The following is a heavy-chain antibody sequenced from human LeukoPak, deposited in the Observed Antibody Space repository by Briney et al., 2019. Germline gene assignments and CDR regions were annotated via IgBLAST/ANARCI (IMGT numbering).Heavy chain of an antibody. J-gene: IGHJ4*02. Sequence: NKYYADSVKGRFTISGDNSKNTLYLQMNSLRAEDTAVYYCAKGVGYCSGGSCYFVPGYFDYWGQGTLVTVSS. CDR2: NK. D-gene: IGHD2-15*01. V-gene: IGHV3-30*02. CDR3: AKGVGYCSGGSCYFVPGYFDY.